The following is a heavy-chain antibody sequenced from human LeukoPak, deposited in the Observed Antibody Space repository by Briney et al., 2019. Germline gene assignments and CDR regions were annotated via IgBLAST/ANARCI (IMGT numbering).Heavy chain of an antibody. J-gene: IGHJ4*02. CDR3: ASDGRDYYDSSGYYHGVPDY. D-gene: IGHD3-22*01. CDR1: GGSISSSSYY. V-gene: IGHV4-39*07. Sequence: SETLSLTCTVSGGSISSSSYYWGWIRQPPGKGLEWIGSIYYSGSTYYNPSLKSRVTISVDTSKNQFSLKLSSVTAADTAVYYCASDGRDYYDSSGYYHGVPDYWGQGTLVTVSS. CDR2: IYYSGST.